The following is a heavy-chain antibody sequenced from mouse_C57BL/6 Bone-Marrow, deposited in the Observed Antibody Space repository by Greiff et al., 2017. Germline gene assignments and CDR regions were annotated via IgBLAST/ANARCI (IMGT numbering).Heavy chain of an antibody. D-gene: IGHD2-1*01. CDR3: ALYGNYVFYAMDY. CDR2: IDPSDSYT. Sequence: QVQLQQPGAELVKPGASVKLSCKASGYTFTSYWMQWVKQRPGQGLEWIGEIDPSDSYTNYKQKFKGKAKLTVDTSSSTAYMQLSSLTSEDSAVYYSALYGNYVFYAMDYWGQGTSVTVSS. CDR1: GYTFTSYW. V-gene: IGHV1-50*01. J-gene: IGHJ4*01.